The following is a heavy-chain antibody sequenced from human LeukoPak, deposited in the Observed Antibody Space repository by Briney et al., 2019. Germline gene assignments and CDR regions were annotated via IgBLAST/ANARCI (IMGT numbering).Heavy chain of an antibody. CDR2: IYYSGST. D-gene: IGHD2-21*02. CDR1: GGSISSSSYY. V-gene: IGHV4-39*01. CDR3: ARHRRSDIVVVTAIDY. J-gene: IGHJ4*02. Sequence: SETLSLTCTVSGGSISSSSYYWGWIRQPPGKGLEWIGNIYYSGSTYYNPPLKSRVTISVDTSKNQFSLKLSSVTAADTAVYYCARHRRSDIVVVTAIDYWGQGTLVTVSS.